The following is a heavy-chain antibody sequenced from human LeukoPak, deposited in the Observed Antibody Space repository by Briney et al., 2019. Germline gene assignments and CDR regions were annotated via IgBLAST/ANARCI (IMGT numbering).Heavy chain of an antibody. Sequence: GASVKVSCKAYGGTFSSYAISWVRQAPGQGLEWMGGIIPIFGTANYAQKFQGRVTITTDESTSTAYMELSSLRSEDTAVYYCARDFFSGIAARPQAFDIWGQGTMVTVSS. D-gene: IGHD6-6*01. J-gene: IGHJ3*02. V-gene: IGHV1-69*05. CDR3: ARDFFSGIAARPQAFDI. CDR1: GGTFSSYA. CDR2: IIPIFGTA.